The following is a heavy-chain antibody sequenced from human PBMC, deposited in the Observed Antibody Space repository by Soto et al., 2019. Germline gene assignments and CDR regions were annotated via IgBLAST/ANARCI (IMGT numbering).Heavy chain of an antibody. Sequence: SETLSLTCAVSGYSISSGYYWGWIRQPPGKGLEWIGSIYHSGSTYYNPSLKSRVTISVDTSKNQFSLKLSSVTAADTAVYYCARDLYDFWSGYPYSFDYWGQGTLVTVSS. CDR2: IYHSGST. CDR3: ARDLYDFWSGYPYSFDY. J-gene: IGHJ4*02. V-gene: IGHV4-38-2*02. D-gene: IGHD3-3*01. CDR1: GYSISSGYY.